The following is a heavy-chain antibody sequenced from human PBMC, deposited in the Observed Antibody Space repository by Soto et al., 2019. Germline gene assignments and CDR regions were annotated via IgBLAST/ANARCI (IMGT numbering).Heavy chain of an antibody. Sequence: GGSLRLSCAASGFTFSSYGMHWVRQAPGKGLEWVAVIWYDGSNKYYADSVKGRFTISRDNSKNTLYLQMNSLRAEDTAVYYCARSGAYSGYDFIDYWGQGTLVTVSS. CDR2: IWYDGSNK. V-gene: IGHV3-33*01. CDR3: ARSGAYSGYDFIDY. D-gene: IGHD5-12*01. J-gene: IGHJ4*02. CDR1: GFTFSSYG.